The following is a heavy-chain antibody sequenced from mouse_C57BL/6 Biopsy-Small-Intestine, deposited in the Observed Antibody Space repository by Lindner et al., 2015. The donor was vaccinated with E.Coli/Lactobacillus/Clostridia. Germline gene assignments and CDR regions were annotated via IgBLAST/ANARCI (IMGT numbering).Heavy chain of an antibody. V-gene: IGHV1-81*01. CDR2: IYPRSGNT. J-gene: IGHJ2*01. CDR1: GYTFTSYG. Sequence: VQLQESRAELARPGASVKLSCKASGYTFTSYGISWVKQRTGQGLEWIGEIYPRSGNTYYNEKFKGKATLTADKSSSTAYMELRSLTSEDSAVYFCARLYYGSSQHYFDYWGQGTTLTVSS. CDR3: ARLYYGSSQHYFDY. D-gene: IGHD1-1*01.